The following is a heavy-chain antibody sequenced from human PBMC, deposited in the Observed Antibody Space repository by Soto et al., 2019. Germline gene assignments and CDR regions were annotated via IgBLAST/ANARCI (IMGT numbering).Heavy chain of an antibody. D-gene: IGHD6-13*01. CDR1: GGTFSSYA. Sequence: ASVKVSCKASGGTFSSYAISWVRQAPGQGLEWMGGIIPILGIANYAQKFQGRVTITADKSTSTAYMELSSLGSEDTAVYYCARGRSSETCWDCQYSSSWYYFDYWGQGTLVTVSS. CDR2: IIPILGIA. V-gene: IGHV1-69*10. CDR3: ARGRSSETCWDCQYSSSWYYFDY. J-gene: IGHJ4*02.